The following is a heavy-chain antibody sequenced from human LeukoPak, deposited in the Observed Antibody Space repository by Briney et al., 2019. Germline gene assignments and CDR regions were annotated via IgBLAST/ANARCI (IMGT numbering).Heavy chain of an antibody. J-gene: IGHJ4*02. Sequence: GGSLTLSCAASGLTFSSYAMSWVRQAPGKGLEWVSVISGRGSYAYYADSVKGRFTISRDNPKNTLHLQMNSLRVEDTAVYYCAAHDGSGSYSTYDSWGQGTLVTVSS. D-gene: IGHD3-10*01. CDR1: GLTFSSYA. V-gene: IGHV3-23*01. CDR2: ISGRGSYA. CDR3: AAHDGSGSYSTYDS.